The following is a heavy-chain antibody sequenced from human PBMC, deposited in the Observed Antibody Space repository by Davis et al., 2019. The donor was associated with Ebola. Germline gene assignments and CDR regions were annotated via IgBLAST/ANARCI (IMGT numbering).Heavy chain of an antibody. D-gene: IGHD2-2*01. CDR1: GFTFSSYS. V-gene: IGHV3-23*01. CDR2: VSVSGDKT. Sequence: PGGSLRLSCAASGFTFSSYSMNWVRQAPGKALEWVSGVSVSGDKTYYADSVKGRFTVSRDNSKNTMYLQMNSLRAEDTAVYYCAKGVVCISSNCYYDFWGQGTLVTVSS. J-gene: IGHJ4*02. CDR3: AKGVVCISSNCYYDF.